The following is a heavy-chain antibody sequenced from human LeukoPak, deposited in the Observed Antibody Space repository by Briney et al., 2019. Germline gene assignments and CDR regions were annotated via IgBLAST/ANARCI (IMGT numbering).Heavy chain of an antibody. V-gene: IGHV1-24*01. CDR1: GGTFSSYA. J-gene: IGHJ4*02. Sequence: ASVKVSCKASGGTFSSYAISWVRQAPGQGLEWMGGFDPEDGETIYAQKFQGRVTMTEDTSTDTVYMELSSLRSEDTAVYYCATVSDRLVLDFHFDYWGQGTLVTVSS. CDR3: ATVSDRLVLDFHFDY. CDR2: FDPEDGET. D-gene: IGHD6-19*01.